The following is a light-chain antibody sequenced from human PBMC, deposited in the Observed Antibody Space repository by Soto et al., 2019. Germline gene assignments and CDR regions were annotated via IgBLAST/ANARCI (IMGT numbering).Light chain of an antibody. J-gene: IGLJ1*01. Sequence: QSALTQPPSVSGAPGQRVTISCTGSSSNIGAGYDVHWYQQLPGTAPKLLIYGNNNRPSGVPDRFSGSKSGSSPSLAITGLQAEDEADYYCQSYDNSLSGYVFGTGTKATVL. CDR2: GNN. CDR1: SSNIGAGYD. V-gene: IGLV1-40*01. CDR3: QSYDNSLSGYV.